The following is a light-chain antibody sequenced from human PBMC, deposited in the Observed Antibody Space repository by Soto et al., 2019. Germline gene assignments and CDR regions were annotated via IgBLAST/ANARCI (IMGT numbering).Light chain of an antibody. CDR2: SND. CDR1: SSNIGSNT. CDR3: ASWDDSRKGVV. J-gene: IGLJ2*01. V-gene: IGLV1-44*01. Sequence: QNVVTQPPSASGTPGQRVTISCSGSSSNIGSNTVTWYQHLPGTAPKLLIYSNDQRPSGVPDRFSGSKSGTSASLAISGLQSEDEADYYCASWDDSRKGVVLGGGTKLTVL.